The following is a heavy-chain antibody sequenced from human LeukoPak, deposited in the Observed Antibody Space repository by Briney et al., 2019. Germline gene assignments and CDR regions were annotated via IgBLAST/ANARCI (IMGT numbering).Heavy chain of an antibody. CDR3: AKGTSSSCYSAPNY. D-gene: IGHD2-15*01. V-gene: IGHV3-23*01. J-gene: IGHJ4*02. CDR2: ICSNDNNT. Sequence: GGSLRLSCAASGFTFSDYWMHWVRQAPGKGLEWVSAICSNDNNTYYANSVKGRFTISRDNSKNTLSLQLNSLRAEDTAVYYCAKGTSSSCYSAPNYWGQGTLVTVSS. CDR1: GFTFSDYW.